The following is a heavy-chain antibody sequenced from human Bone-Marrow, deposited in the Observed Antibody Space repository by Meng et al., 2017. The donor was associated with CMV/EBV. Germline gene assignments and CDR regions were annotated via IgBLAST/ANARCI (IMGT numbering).Heavy chain of an antibody. J-gene: IGHJ6*02. Sequence: GSLRLSCTVSGGSISSSSYYWGWIRQPPGKGLEWIGSIYYSGSTYYNPSLKSRVTISVDTSKNQFSLKLSSVTAADTAVYYCARSRYSSSSFDDMDVWGQGTTVTVSS. CDR1: GGSISSSSYY. D-gene: IGHD6-6*01. V-gene: IGHV4-39*07. CDR3: ARSRYSSSSFDDMDV. CDR2: IYYSGST.